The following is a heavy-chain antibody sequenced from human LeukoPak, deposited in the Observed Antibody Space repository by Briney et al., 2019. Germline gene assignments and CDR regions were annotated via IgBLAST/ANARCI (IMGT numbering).Heavy chain of an antibody. J-gene: IGHJ3*02. D-gene: IGHD3-3*01. V-gene: IGHV3-11*01. Sequence: GGSLRLSCAASGFTFSDYYMSWIRQAPGKGLEWVSYISSSGSTIYYADSVKGRFTISRDNAKNSLYLQMNSLRAEDTAVYYCARVELTTDYDFWSGYRGGDAFDIWGQGTMVTVSS. CDR2: ISSSGSTI. CDR1: GFTFSDYY. CDR3: ARVELTTDYDFWSGYRGGDAFDI.